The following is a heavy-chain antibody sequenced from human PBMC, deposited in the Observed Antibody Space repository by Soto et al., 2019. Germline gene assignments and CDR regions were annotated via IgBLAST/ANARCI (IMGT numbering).Heavy chain of an antibody. CDR2: IIPILGIA. D-gene: IGHD3-10*01. CDR3: ARDDYYGSGSYSP. V-gene: IGHV1-69*08. Sequence: QVQLVQSGAEVKKPGSSVKVSCKASGGTFSSYTISWVRQAPGQGLEWMGRIIPILGIANYAQKFQGRVTXTXDXXTSTAYMELSSLRSEDTAVYYCARDDYYGSGSYSPWGQGTLVTVSS. CDR1: GGTFSSYT. J-gene: IGHJ5*02.